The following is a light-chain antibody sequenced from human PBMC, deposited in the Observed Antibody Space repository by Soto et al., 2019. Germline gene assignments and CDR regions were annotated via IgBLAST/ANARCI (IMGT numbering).Light chain of an antibody. J-gene: IGLJ2*01. CDR3: ATWDDSLNGDVV. Sequence: QSVLTQPPSASGTPGQRVTISCSGSSSNIGSNTVNWYQQLPGTAPKLLIYSNKQRPSGVPDRFSGSKSGTSASLAISGLQSEDEADYYCATWDDSLNGDVVFGGGTKVTVL. V-gene: IGLV1-44*01. CDR2: SNK. CDR1: SSNIGSNT.